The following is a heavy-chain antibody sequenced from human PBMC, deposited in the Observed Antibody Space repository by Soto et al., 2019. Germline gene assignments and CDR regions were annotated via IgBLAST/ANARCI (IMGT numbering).Heavy chain of an antibody. V-gene: IGHV1-2*02. D-gene: IGHD5-18*01. CDR1: GYTFTDYY. J-gene: IGHJ6*02. CDR3: SRYRGFSFGDYYYTIDV. CDR2: INPNRGGT. Sequence: QVQLVQSGAEVKKPEASVRVSCKASGYTFTDYYMHWVRQAPGQGLEWMGWINPNRGGTNYAQKFQAGVTLTRDTSISTAQMELSRLGSDDTAVYYCSRYRGFSFGDYYYTIDVWGQGTTVTVSS.